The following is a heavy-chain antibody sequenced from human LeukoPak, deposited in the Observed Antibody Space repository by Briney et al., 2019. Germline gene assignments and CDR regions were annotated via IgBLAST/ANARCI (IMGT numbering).Heavy chain of an antibody. V-gene: IGHV1-46*01. CDR3: AREVPYDSSVYYQPLDY. D-gene: IGHD3-22*01. J-gene: IGHJ4*02. Sequence: GASVKVSCKASGYTFTSYYMHWVRQAPGQGLEWMGIINPSGGSTSYAQKFQGRVTMTRDMSTSTVYMELSSLRSEDTAVYYCAREVPYDSSVYYQPLDYWGQGTLVTVSS. CDR2: INPSGGST. CDR1: GYTFTSYY.